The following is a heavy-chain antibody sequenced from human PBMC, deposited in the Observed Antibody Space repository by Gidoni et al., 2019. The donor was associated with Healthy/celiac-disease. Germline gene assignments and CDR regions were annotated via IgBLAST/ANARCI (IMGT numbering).Heavy chain of an antibody. CDR2: ISSSSSYI. D-gene: IGHD6-13*01. V-gene: IGHV3-21*01. J-gene: IGHJ4*02. CDR1: GFTFSSYS. CDR3: ARDATQKRYSSSYDY. Sequence: EVQLVESGGGLVKPGGSLRLSCAASGFTFSSYSMNWVRQAPGKGLEWVSSISSSSSYIYYADSVKGRFTISRDNAKNSLYLQMNSLRAEDTAVYYCARDATQKRYSSSYDYWGQGTLVTVSS.